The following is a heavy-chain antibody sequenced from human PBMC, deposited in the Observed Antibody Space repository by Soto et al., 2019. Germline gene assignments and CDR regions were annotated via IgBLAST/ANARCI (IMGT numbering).Heavy chain of an antibody. CDR3: ARDQAMAQFDY. CDR2: INAYNGNT. D-gene: IGHD5-18*01. J-gene: IGHJ4*02. CDR1: GYTLTSYG. V-gene: IGHV1-18*01. Sequence: QVQLVQSGAEVKKPGASVKVSCKASGYTLTSYGISWVRQAPGQGLEWMGWINAYNGNTKYAQKLQGRVTMTTDTATSTAYMELRSLRSDDTAGYYCARDQAMAQFDYWGQGTLVTVSS.